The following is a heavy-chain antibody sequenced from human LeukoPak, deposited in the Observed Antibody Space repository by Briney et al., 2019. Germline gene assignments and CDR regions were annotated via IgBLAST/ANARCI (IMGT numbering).Heavy chain of an antibody. D-gene: IGHD6-13*01. V-gene: IGHV4-34*01. J-gene: IGHJ4*02. Sequence: SETLSLTCAVYSGSFSGFSWNWIRQPPGEGLQWIAEIDHSGSTNYNPSLKRRVTISVDTSKNQFSLKLTSVTAADTAVYYCARTVYSSSWYYFDYWGQGTLVTVSS. CDR3: ARTVYSSSWYYFDY. CDR2: IDHSGST. CDR1: SGSFSGFS.